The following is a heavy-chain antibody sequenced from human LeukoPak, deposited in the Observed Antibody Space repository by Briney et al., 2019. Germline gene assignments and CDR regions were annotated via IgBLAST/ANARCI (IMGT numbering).Heavy chain of an antibody. J-gene: IGHJ4*02. D-gene: IGHD3-16*02. CDR2: INDSGGST. V-gene: IGHV3-23*01. CDR1: GFTFSSYA. Sequence: PGGSLRLSCAASGFTFSSYAMSWVRQLPGKGLEWLSYINDSGGSTYYADSVKGRFVISRDNSKNSLYLQINSLRAEDTAIYYCATYDYVWGRYRLAQSDCWGQGTLVTVSS. CDR3: ATYDYVWGRYRLAQSDC.